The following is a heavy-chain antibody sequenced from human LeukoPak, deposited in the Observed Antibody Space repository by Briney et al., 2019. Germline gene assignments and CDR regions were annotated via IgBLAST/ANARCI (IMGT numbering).Heavy chain of an antibody. CDR3: ARGPYCSSTSCYSQVV. CDR1: GFTFSDYY. J-gene: IGHJ4*02. CDR2: ISSSGSTI. D-gene: IGHD2-2*02. V-gene: IGHV3-11*04. Sequence: PGGSLRLSCAASGFTFSDYYMSWLRQAPGKGLEWVSYISSSGSTIYYADSVKGRFTISRDNAKNSLYLQMNSLRAEDTAVYYCARGPYCSSTSCYSQVVWGQGTLVTVSS.